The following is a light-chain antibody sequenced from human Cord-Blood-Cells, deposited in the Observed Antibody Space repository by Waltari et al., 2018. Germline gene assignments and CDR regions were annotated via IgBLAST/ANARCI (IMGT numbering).Light chain of an antibody. J-gene: IGLJ1*01. Sequence: QSALTQPASVSGSPGQSITISCTGTSSAVGSYNLVSWYQQHPGKAPKLMIDEGSKRPSGVSNRFSGSKSGNTASLTISGLQAEDEADYYCCSYAGSYVFGTGTKVTVL. V-gene: IGLV2-23*01. CDR2: EGS. CDR1: SSAVGSYNL. CDR3: CSYAGSYV.